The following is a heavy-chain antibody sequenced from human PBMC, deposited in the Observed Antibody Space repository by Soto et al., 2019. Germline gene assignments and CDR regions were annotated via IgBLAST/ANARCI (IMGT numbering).Heavy chain of an antibody. Sequence: SETLSLTCTVSGASISSKNYFWDWIRQPPGKGLEWIGSINHSGSSNYNPSLKSRVTISVDTSKNQFSLKLSSVTAADTAVYYCARGPRGYDFWSGFPYYYMDVWGKGTTVTVSS. V-gene: IGHV4-39*01. CDR2: INHSGSS. CDR3: ARGPRGYDFWSGFPYYYMDV. J-gene: IGHJ6*03. D-gene: IGHD3-3*01. CDR1: GASISSKNYF.